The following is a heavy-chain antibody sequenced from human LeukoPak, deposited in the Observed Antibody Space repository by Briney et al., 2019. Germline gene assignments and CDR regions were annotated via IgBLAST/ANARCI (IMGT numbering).Heavy chain of an antibody. J-gene: IGHJ4*02. CDR2: FDPEDGET. D-gene: IGHD3-9*01. Sequence: ASVKVSCKVYRYTLTELSMHWVRQAPGKGLEWMGGFDPEDGETIYAQKFQGRVTMTEDTSTDTAYMELSSLRSEDTAVYYCATVGPLFSHGYYFDYWGQGTLVTVSS. CDR3: ATVGPLFSHGYYFDY. V-gene: IGHV1-24*01. CDR1: RYTLTELS.